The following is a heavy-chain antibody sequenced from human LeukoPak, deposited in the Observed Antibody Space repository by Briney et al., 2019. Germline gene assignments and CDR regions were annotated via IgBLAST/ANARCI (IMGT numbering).Heavy chain of an antibody. Sequence: PSETLSLTCTVSGGSISSYYWSWIRQPPGKGLEWIGYIYYSGSTNYNPSLKSRVTISVDTSKNQFSLKLSSVTAADTAVYYCARVRVVAATPVRWFDPWGQGTLVTVSS. J-gene: IGHJ5*02. D-gene: IGHD2-15*01. CDR2: IYYSGST. CDR3: ARVRVVAATPVRWFDP. V-gene: IGHV4-59*01. CDR1: GGSISSYY.